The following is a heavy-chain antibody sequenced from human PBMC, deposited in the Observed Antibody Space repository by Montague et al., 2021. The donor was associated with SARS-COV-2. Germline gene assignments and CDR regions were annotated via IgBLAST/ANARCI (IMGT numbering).Heavy chain of an antibody. J-gene: IGHJ3*02. V-gene: IGHV4-34*01. CDR1: GGSFSGYY. CDR3: AREGAGQRLVLNDAFDI. CDR2: INHSGST. Sequence: SETLSLTCAVYGGSFSGYYWSWIRQPPGKGLEWIGEINHSGSTNYNPSLKSRVTISVDTSKNQFSLKLSSVTAADTAVYYCAREGAGQRLVLNDAFDIWGQGTMVTVSS. D-gene: IGHD6-13*01.